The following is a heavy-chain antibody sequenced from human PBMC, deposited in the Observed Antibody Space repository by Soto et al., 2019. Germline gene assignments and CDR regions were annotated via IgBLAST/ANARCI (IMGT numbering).Heavy chain of an antibody. CDR1: GFTFSLSA. CDR2: LSGGGSTT. Sequence: EVQLLESGGGFVQPGESLRLSCAASGFTFSLSAMSWVRQAPGRGLDWVSSLSGGGSTTDYADSVKGRFTISRDHSKNTVHLQMNSLRAEDTAVYYCAKGPEYDILTGCDYWGQGALVTVSS. V-gene: IGHV3-23*01. D-gene: IGHD3-9*01. CDR3: AKGPEYDILTGCDY. J-gene: IGHJ4*02.